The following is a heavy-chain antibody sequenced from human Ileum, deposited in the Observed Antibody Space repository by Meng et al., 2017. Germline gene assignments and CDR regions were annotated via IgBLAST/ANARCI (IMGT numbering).Heavy chain of an antibody. CDR1: GFSFSDYY. D-gene: IGHD3-22*01. CDR2: ISGSGTTI. CDR3: ARGHYYDSDGYSNYYYIMDV. Sequence: GGSLRLSCAASGFSFSDYYMTWIRQAPGKGPEWISYISGSGTTIYNADSVKGRFTISRDNAKNSLFLQMNSLKGDDTAVYFCARGHYYDSDGYSNYYYIMDVWGQGTTVTVSS. J-gene: IGHJ6*02. V-gene: IGHV3-11*04.